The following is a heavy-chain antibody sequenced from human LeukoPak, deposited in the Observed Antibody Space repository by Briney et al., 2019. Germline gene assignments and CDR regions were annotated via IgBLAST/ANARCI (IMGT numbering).Heavy chain of an antibody. Sequence: PGGSLRLSCAVSGFTFSSYWMHWVRQAPGKGLVWVSRINSDGSSTSYADSVKGRFTISRDNAKNSLYLQMNSLRAEDTAVYYCARDAGGYSTFDYWGQGTLVTVSS. V-gene: IGHV3-74*01. J-gene: IGHJ4*02. CDR2: INSDGSST. D-gene: IGHD3-3*01. CDR1: GFTFSSYW. CDR3: ARDAGGYSTFDY.